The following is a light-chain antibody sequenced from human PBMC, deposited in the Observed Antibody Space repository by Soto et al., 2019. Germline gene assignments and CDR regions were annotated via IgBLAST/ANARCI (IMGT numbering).Light chain of an antibody. V-gene: IGLV2-14*01. Sequence: QAVVTQEPSLTVSPGGTVTLTCDSSTGAVTGNHHPYWFQQKPGQAPKTLIYEVSNRPSGVSNRFSGSKSGNTASLTISGLQAEDEADYYCSSYTSSSTLVFGTGTKLTVL. CDR3: SSYTSSSTLV. CDR1: STGAVTGNHH. J-gene: IGLJ1*01. CDR2: EVS.